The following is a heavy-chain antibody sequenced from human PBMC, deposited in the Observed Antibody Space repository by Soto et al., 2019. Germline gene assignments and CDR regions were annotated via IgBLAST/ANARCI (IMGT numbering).Heavy chain of an antibody. V-gene: IGHV3-66*01. Sequence: EVQLVESGGGLVQTGGSLRLSCAASEFTVSSNYMSWVRQSPGKGLEWVAVIYTGGSTYYADSLQGRFTISRDNSKNTLYLQMNSLRVEDTAMYYCERDFKVYCSSSSCRKNYMDVWGKGTTVTVSS. CDR1: EFTVSSNY. D-gene: IGHD2-2*01. CDR2: IYTGGST. CDR3: ERDFKVYCSSSSCRKNYMDV. J-gene: IGHJ6*03.